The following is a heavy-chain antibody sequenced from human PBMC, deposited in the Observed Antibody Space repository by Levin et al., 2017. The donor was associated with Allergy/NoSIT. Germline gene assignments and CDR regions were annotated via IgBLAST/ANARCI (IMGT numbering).Heavy chain of an antibody. CDR3: ARAPTPVFSSYYFDY. CDR2: IYHSGST. D-gene: IGHD3-10*01. CDR1: GGSISSSNW. V-gene: IGHV4-4*02. J-gene: IGHJ4*02. Sequence: SETLSLTCAVSGGSISSSNWWSWVRQPPGKGLEWIGEIYHSGSTNYNPSLKSRVTISVDKSKNQFSLKLSSVTAADTAVYYCARAPTPVFSSYYFDYWGQGTLVTVSS.